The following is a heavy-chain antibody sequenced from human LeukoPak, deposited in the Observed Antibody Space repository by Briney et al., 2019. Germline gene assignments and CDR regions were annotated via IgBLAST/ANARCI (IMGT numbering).Heavy chain of an antibody. CDR1: GYTLTELS. J-gene: IGHJ1*01. CDR3: ATVIKFWPLLYFQH. CDR2: FDPEDGET. D-gene: IGHD3-16*02. V-gene: IGHV1-24*01. Sequence: ASVKVSCKVSGYTLTELSMHWVRQAPGKGLEWMGGFDPEDGETIYAQKFQGRVTMTEDTSTDTAYMELSSLRSEDTAVYCCATVIKFWPLLYFQHWGQGTLVTVSS.